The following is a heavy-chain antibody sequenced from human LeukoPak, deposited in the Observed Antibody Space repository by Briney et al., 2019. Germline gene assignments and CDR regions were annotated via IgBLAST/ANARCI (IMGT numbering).Heavy chain of an antibody. D-gene: IGHD6-19*01. CDR1: GYTFTGYY. CDR2: INPNSGGT. V-gene: IGHV1-2*02. J-gene: IGHJ4*02. Sequence: ASVKVSCKASGYTFTGYYIHWVRQAPGQGLEWMAWINPNSGGTNSAQKFQGRVTMTRDTSISTAYMELSRLRSDDTAVYYCARVGSDSSGWRRFDYWGQGTLVTVSS. CDR3: ARVGSDSSGWRRFDY.